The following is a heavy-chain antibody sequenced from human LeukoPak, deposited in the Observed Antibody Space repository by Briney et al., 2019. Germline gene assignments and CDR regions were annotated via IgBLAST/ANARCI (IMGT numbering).Heavy chain of an antibody. V-gene: IGHV3-23*01. CDR3: AKAGVAAAGTWHY. Sequence: PGGSLRLSCAASGFTFSSYAMSWVRQAPGKGLEWVSAISGSGGSTHYADSVKGRFTISRDNSKHTLYLQMNSLRAEDTAVYYCAKAGVAAAGTWHYWGQGTLVTVSS. CDR2: ISGSGGST. D-gene: IGHD6-13*01. CDR1: GFTFSSYA. J-gene: IGHJ4*02.